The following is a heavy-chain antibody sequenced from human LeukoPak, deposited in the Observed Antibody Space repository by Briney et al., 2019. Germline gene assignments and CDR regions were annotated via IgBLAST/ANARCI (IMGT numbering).Heavy chain of an antibody. Sequence: GESLKISCKGSGYSFTSYWIGWVRQMPGKGLEWMGIIYPGDSDTRYSPSFQGQVTISADKSVSTAYLQWSSLKASDTAMYYCARHQPTYYYDSSGLALDYWGQGTLVTVSS. V-gene: IGHV5-51*01. CDR1: GYSFTSYW. CDR3: ARHQPTYYYDSSGLALDY. CDR2: IYPGDSDT. D-gene: IGHD3-22*01. J-gene: IGHJ4*02.